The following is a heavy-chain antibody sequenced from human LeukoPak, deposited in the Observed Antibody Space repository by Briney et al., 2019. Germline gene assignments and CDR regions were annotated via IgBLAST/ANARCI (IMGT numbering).Heavy chain of an antibody. Sequence: GGSLRLSCAASGFTFSSYEMNWVRQAPGKGLEWVSYISSSGSTIYYADSVKGRFTISRDNAKNPLYLQMNSLRAEDTAVYYCARGDYYGSGSYSIFYGMDVWGKGTTVTVSS. CDR2: ISSSGSTI. J-gene: IGHJ6*04. V-gene: IGHV3-48*03. D-gene: IGHD3-10*01. CDR3: ARGDYYGSGSYSIFYGMDV. CDR1: GFTFSSYE.